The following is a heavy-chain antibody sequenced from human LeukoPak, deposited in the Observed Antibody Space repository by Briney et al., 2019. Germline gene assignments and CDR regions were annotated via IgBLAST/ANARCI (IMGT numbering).Heavy chain of an antibody. CDR1: GFTFSSYG. D-gene: IGHD5-12*01. Sequence: AGGSLRLSCAASGFTFSSYGMHWVRQAPGKGLERVAVIWSDGTNKFYADSVKGRFTISRDNSKNTMYMQMNSLRADDTAVYYCARAPSGYVYFDYWGQGTLVTVSS. J-gene: IGHJ4*02. CDR2: IWSDGTNK. CDR3: ARAPSGYVYFDY. V-gene: IGHV3-33*01.